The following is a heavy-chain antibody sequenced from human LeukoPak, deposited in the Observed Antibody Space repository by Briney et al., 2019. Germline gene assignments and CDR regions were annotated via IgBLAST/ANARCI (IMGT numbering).Heavy chain of an antibody. D-gene: IGHD3-16*02. J-gene: IGHJ4*02. CDR2: IIPILGIA. Sequence: EASVKVSCKASGGTFSSYAISWVRQAPGQGLEWMGRIIPILGIANYAQKFQGRVTITADKSTSTAYMELSSLRSGDTAVYYCARTGDYVWGSYRYTDYWGQGTLVTVSS. V-gene: IGHV1-69*04. CDR1: GGTFSSYA. CDR3: ARTGDYVWGSYRYTDY.